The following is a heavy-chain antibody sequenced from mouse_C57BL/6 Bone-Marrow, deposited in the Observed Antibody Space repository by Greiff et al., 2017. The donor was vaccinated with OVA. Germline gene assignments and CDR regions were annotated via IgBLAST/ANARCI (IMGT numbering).Heavy chain of an antibody. CDR1: GFSLSDSGMG. CDR2: IYWGDDK. D-gene: IGHD2-1*01. V-gene: IGHV8-12*01. Sequence: QVTLKESGPGILQSSQTLSLTCSSSGFSLSDSGMGVGWHRQPSGKGREWQAHIYWGDDKRYNPSLESRPTISKDTSRNKVFLEITSVNTADTAAYYCARSNYVDYYDMDDWGQGTSVTVSS. CDR3: ARSNYVDYYDMDD. J-gene: IGHJ4*01.